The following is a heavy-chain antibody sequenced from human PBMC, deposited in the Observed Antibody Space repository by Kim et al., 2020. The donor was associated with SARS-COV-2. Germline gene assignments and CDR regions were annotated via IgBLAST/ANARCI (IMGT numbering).Heavy chain of an antibody. CDR3: AKDGSSWHDGMDV. Sequence: ADSVKCRFTIARDNAKNSLYRRMNSLRAEDTALYYCAKDGSSWHDGMDVWGQGTTVTVSS. J-gene: IGHJ6*02. D-gene: IGHD6-13*01. V-gene: IGHV3-9*01.